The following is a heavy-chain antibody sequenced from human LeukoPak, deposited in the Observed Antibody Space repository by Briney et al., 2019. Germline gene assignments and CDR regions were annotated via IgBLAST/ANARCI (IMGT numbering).Heavy chain of an antibody. CDR3: AKEYSGYDFDY. J-gene: IGHJ4*02. CDR2: TSGSGGNT. CDR1: GFTLRSYD. Sequence: GGSLRLSCAASGFTLRSYDMSWVRQAPGKGLEWVAATSGSGGNTYYADSVKGRFTISRDNSKNTLYLQMNGLRAEDTAVYYCAKEYSGYDFDYWGQGTLVTVSS. D-gene: IGHD5-12*01. V-gene: IGHV3-23*01.